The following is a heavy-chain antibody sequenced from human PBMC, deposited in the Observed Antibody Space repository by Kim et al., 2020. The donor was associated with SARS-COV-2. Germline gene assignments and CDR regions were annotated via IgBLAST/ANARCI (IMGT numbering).Heavy chain of an antibody. CDR3: ARSFGTAIIYYYYGMDV. CDR1: GFTFSSYA. Sequence: GGSLRLSCAASGFTFSSYAMHWVRQAPGKGLEWVAVISYDGSNKYYADSVKGRFTISRDNSKNTLYLKMNSLRAEDTAVYYCARSFGTAIIYYYYGMDVWGQGTTVTVSS. CDR2: ISYDGSNK. D-gene: IGHD3-16*01. V-gene: IGHV3-30-3*01. J-gene: IGHJ6*02.